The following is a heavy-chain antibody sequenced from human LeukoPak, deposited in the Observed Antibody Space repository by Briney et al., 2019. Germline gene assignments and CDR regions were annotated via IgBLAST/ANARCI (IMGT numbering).Heavy chain of an antibody. CDR1: GYTFTGYY. Sequence: GASVKVSCKASGYTFTGYYMRWVRQAPGQGLEWMGWINPNSGGTNYAQKFQGRVTMTRDTSISTAYMELSRLRSDDTAVYYCARDQYYYDSSGSSDYWGQGTLVTVSS. V-gene: IGHV1-2*02. CDR2: INPNSGGT. CDR3: ARDQYYYDSSGSSDY. J-gene: IGHJ4*02. D-gene: IGHD3-22*01.